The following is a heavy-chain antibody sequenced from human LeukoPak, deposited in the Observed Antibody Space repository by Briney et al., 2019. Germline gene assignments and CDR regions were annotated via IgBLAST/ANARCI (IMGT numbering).Heavy chain of an antibody. D-gene: IGHD6-19*01. J-gene: IGHJ3*02. Sequence: GGSLRLSCAASGFTFTTYWMHWVRQAPGKGLVWVSRINSDGSGIRYADSVKGRFTISRDNAKNTLYLQMNSLRAEDTAVYYCARERRTSGWYDAFDMRGQGTMVTVSS. CDR3: ARERRTSGWYDAFDM. V-gene: IGHV3-74*01. CDR1: GFTFTTYW. CDR2: INSDGSGI.